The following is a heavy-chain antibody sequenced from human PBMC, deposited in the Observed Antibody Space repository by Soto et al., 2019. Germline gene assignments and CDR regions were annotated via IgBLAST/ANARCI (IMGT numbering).Heavy chain of an antibody. V-gene: IGHV1-18*01. CDR2: IRPDNGNR. D-gene: IGHD1-20*01. J-gene: IGHJ1*01. CDR1: GYTFSTSG. Sequence: QVQVLQSGPEVKRPGASVTVSCKTSGYTFSTSGISWVRQAPGQGLEWVGWIRPDNGNRKSAQRLQGRAPLTTDTSASTAYMALRSVPSDDTALYYCARDTESNRYNDWGQGTLVTVSS. CDR3: ARDTESNRYND.